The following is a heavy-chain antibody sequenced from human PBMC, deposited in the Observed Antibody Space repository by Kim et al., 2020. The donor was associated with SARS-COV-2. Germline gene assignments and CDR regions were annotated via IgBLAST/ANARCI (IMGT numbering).Heavy chain of an antibody. CDR1: GYSFTNYW. D-gene: IGHD3-22*01. CDR2: IDPSDSYT. CDR3: TRYDSTWGLDAFDM. V-gene: IGHV5-10-1*01. J-gene: IGHJ3*02. Sequence: GESLKISCKGSGYSFTNYWITWLRQMPGRGLEWMGRIDPSDSYTNYSPSFEGHVTISADKSISTAYLQWSSLKASDTAMYFCTRYDSTWGLDAFDMWGQGTMVTVSS.